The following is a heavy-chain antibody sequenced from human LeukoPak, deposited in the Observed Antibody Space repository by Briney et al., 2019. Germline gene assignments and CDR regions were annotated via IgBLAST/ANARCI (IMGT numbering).Heavy chain of an antibody. J-gene: IGHJ3*02. CDR2: TYYRSKWYN. CDR1: GDSVSSNSAA. D-gene: IGHD3-16*02. CDR3: ARVDDYVWGSYRPRGAFDI. V-gene: IGHV6-1*01. Sequence: SQTLSLTCAISGDSVSSNSAAWNWIRQSPSRGLEWLGRTYYRSKWYNDYAVSVKSRITINPDTSKNQFSLQLNSVTPEDTAVYYCARVDDYVWGSYRPRGAFDIWGQGTMVTVSS.